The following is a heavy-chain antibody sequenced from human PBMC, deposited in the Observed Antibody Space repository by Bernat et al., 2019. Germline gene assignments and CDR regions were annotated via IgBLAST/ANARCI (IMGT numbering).Heavy chain of an antibody. J-gene: IGHJ4*02. CDR3: TTDGTYYDFWSGYRTASGFDY. CDR2: IKSKTDGGPT. CDR1: GFTFSNAW. Sequence: EVQLVESGGGLVKPGGSLRLSCAASGFTFSNAWMSWVRQAPGKGLEWVGRIKSKTDGGPTDYAAPVKGRFTISRDDSKNTLYLQMNSLKTEDTAVYYCTTDGTYYDFWSGYRTASGFDYWGQGTLVTVSS. D-gene: IGHD3-3*01. V-gene: IGHV3-15*01.